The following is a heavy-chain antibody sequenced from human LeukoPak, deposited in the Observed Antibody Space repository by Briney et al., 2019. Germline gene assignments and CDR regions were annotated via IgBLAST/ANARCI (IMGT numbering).Heavy chain of an antibody. Sequence: SETLSLTCTVSGGSISSSSYYWGWIRQPPGKGLEWIGSIYYSGSTYYNLSLKSRVTISVDTSKNQFSLKPSSVTAADTAVYYCARGGITMVRGVIYYYYGMDVWGQGTTVTVSS. CDR1: GGSISSSSYY. V-gene: IGHV4-39*07. CDR2: IYYSGST. D-gene: IGHD3-10*01. J-gene: IGHJ6*02. CDR3: ARGGITMVRGVIYYYYGMDV.